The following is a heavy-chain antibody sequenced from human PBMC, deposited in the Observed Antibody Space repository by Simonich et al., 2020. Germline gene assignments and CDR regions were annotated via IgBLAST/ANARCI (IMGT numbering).Heavy chain of an antibody. D-gene: IGHD1-26*01. CDR1: GYTFTGYY. Sequence: QVQLVQSGAEVKKPGASVKVSCKASGYTFTGYYMHWERQAPGQGLEWRGRINPTSGGTNYAQKLQGRDTMPRDTSISTAYMELSRLRSDDTAVYYCARDRGGSYYDYWGQGTLVTVSS. J-gene: IGHJ4*02. V-gene: IGHV1-2*02. CDR2: INPTSGGT. CDR3: ARDRGGSYYDY.